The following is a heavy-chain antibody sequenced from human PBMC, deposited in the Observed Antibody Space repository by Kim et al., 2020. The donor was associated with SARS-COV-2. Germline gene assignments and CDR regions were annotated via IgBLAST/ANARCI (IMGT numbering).Heavy chain of an antibody. CDR1: GGSISSSSYY. V-gene: IGHV4-39*07. CDR2: IYYSGST. CDR3: AREGENIVATGGRYYYYGMDV. Sequence: SETLSLTCTVSGGSISSSSYYWGWIRQPPGKGLEWIGSIYYSGSTYYNPSLKSRVTISVDTSKNQFSLKLSSVTAADTAVYYCAREGENIVATGGRYYYYGMDVWGQGTTVTVSS. D-gene: IGHD5-12*01. J-gene: IGHJ6*02.